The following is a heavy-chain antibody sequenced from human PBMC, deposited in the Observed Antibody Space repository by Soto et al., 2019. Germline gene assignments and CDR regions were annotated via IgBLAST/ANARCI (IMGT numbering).Heavy chain of an antibody. CDR3: ARGYCSSTSCFDP. CDR1: GGSISSGGYY. V-gene: IGHV4-31*03. CDR2: IYYSGST. Sequence: QVQLQESGPGLVKPSQTLSLTCTVSGGSISSGGYYWSWIRQHPGKGLEWIGYIYYSGSTHYNPSLQSRVTISVDTSKNQFSLKLSSVTAADTAVYYCARGYCSSTSCFDPWGQGTLVTVSS. D-gene: IGHD2-2*01. J-gene: IGHJ5*02.